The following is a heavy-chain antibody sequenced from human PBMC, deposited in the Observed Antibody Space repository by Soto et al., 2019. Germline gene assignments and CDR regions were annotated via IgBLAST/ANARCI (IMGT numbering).Heavy chain of an antibody. CDR2: IIPILGIA. V-gene: IGHV1-69*02. CDR1: GGTFSSYT. CDR3: ARYSHYGDPPILKFDP. J-gene: IGHJ5*02. D-gene: IGHD4-17*01. Sequence: QVQLVQSGAEVKKPGSSVKVYCKASGGTFSSYTISWVRQAPGQGLEWMGRIIPILGIANYAQKFQGRVTITADKSTSTAYMELSSLRSEDTAVYYCARYSHYGDPPILKFDPWGQGTLVTVSS.